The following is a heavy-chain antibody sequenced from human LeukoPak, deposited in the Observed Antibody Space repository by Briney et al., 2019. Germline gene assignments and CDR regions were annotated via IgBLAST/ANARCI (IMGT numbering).Heavy chain of an antibody. CDR3: GRAFPPLRTSSAGDL. D-gene: IGHD3-16*01. CDR2: ISYFSSHV. V-gene: IGHV3-21*01. CDR1: GFTFSDYD. J-gene: IGHJ4*02. Sequence: GGSLTLSCPASGFTFSDYDMNWVRQAQGRGLEWVSSISYFSSHVYYGDSVKGRFSISRDNAKNSLYLQMNSLGAEDTAIYYCGRAFPPLRTSSAGDLWGQGILVTVSS.